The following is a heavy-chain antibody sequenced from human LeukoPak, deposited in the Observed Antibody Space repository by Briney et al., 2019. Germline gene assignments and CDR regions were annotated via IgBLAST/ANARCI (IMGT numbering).Heavy chain of an antibody. J-gene: IGHJ4*02. CDR3: ASQNDILTGFGY. Sequence: PSETLSLTCTVSGGSISSSSYYWGWIRQPPGKGLEWIGSIYYSGSTYYNPSLKSRVTISVDTSKNQFSLKLSSVTAADTAVYYCASQNDILTGFGYWGQGTLVTVSS. CDR2: IYYSGST. CDR1: GGSISSSSYY. V-gene: IGHV4-39*07. D-gene: IGHD3-9*01.